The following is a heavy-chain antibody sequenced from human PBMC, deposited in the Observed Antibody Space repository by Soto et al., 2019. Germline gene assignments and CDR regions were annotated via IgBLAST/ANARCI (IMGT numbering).Heavy chain of an antibody. CDR2: IWYDGSNK. CDR1: GFTFSSYG. CDR3: ARDEHSYGFGHYFDY. Sequence: QVQLVESGGGVVQPGRSLRLSCAASGFTFSSYGVHWVRQAPGKGLESVAVIWYDGSNKYYADSVKGRFTISRDNSKNTLYLRMNSLRAEDTAVYYCARDEHSYGFGHYFDYWGQGTLVTVSS. J-gene: IGHJ4*02. D-gene: IGHD5-18*01. V-gene: IGHV3-33*01.